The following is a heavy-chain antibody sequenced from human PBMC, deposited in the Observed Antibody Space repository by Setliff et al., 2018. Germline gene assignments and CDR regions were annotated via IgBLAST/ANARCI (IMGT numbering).Heavy chain of an antibody. CDR3: ARSAGYSSSWYNYYYGMDV. J-gene: IGHJ6*02. CDR1: GGSISSHY. D-gene: IGHD6-13*01. Sequence: SETLSLTCTVSGGSISSHYWGWIRQPPGKGLEWIGSIYHSGSTYYNPSLKSRVTISVDTSKNQFSLKLSSVTAADTAVYYCARSAGYSSSWYNYYYGMDVWGQGTTVTVSS. V-gene: IGHV4-38-2*02. CDR2: IYHSGST.